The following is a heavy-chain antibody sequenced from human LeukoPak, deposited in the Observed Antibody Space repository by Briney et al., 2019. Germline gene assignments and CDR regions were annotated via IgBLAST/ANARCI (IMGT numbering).Heavy chain of an antibody. J-gene: IGHJ6*03. CDR1: GFTFSSYW. CDR3: AREYSYGYLHYYYMDV. D-gene: IGHD5-18*01. V-gene: IGHV3-74*01. Sequence: GGSLRLSCAASGFTFSSYWMHWVRQAPGKGLVWVSRINSDGSSTSYADSVKGRFTISRDSAKNTLYLQMNSLRAEDTAVYYCAREYSYGYLHYYYMDVWGKGTTVTVSS. CDR2: INSDGSST.